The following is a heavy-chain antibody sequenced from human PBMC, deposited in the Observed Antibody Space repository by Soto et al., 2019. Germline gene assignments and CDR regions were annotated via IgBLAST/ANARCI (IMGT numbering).Heavy chain of an antibody. J-gene: IGHJ4*02. CDR2: IYPGDSDT. Sequence: GESLKISCKGSGYRFTNYWIGWVRQMPGKGLEWMGIIYPGDSDTRYSPSFQGQVTISADKSINTAYLQWSSLKASDTAMYCCARESRYCGGGSCYFPPGIDYWGQGTRVTVSS. CDR1: GYRFTNYW. CDR3: ARESRYCGGGSCYFPPGIDY. V-gene: IGHV5-51*01. D-gene: IGHD2-15*01.